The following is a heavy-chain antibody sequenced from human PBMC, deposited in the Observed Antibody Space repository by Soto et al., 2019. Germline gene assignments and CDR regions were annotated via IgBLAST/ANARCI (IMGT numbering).Heavy chain of an antibody. CDR3: GHIVTGCFT. D-gene: IGHD3-16*01. Sequence: QITLKESGPPLVKPTQTLTLTCTISGFSLITSGVGVGWIRQPPGKALEWLALIYWDDDKRYSPSLKSRLTITKDTSKNQVVLTMTNMDPVDTATYYCGHIVTGCFTWGRGALVTVSS. V-gene: IGHV2-5*02. CDR1: GFSLITSGVG. CDR2: IYWDDDK. J-gene: IGHJ5*02.